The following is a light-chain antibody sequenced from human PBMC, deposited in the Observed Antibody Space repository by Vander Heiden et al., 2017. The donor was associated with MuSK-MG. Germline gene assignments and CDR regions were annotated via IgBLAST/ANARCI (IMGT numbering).Light chain of an antibody. J-gene: IGKJ1*01. CDR3: PPRSLWHPVER. Sequence: EIVLTQSPVTLSLSPGERATLSCRASQNINNYLAWYQQKPGEAPRLLIFDASNRATGIKDRFRGSGPGTDFILTMSSLEPTDLAVYLSPPRSLWHPVERFGPGTKVQIK. V-gene: IGKV3D-11*02. CDR2: DAS. CDR1: QNINNY.